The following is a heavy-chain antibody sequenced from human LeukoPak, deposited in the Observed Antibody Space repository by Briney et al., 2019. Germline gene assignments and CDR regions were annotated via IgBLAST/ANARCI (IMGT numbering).Heavy chain of an antibody. CDR2: ISGSGGST. CDR1: GFTFSSYA. V-gene: IGHV3-23*01. CDR3: AKDLRGCRGGSCYSSGGTVDY. J-gene: IGHJ4*02. D-gene: IGHD2-15*01. Sequence: PGGSLRLSCAASGFTFSSYAMSWVRQAPGKGPEWVSAISGSGGSTYYADSVKGRFTISRDNSKNTLYLQMNSLRAEDTAVYYCAKDLRGCRGGSCYSSGGTVDYWGQETLVTVSS.